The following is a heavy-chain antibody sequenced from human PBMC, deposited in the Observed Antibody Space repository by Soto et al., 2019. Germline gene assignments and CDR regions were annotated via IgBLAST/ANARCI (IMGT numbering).Heavy chain of an antibody. Sequence: QVRLVQSGTEVKTPGASVKVSCKASGYTFVTRSISWVRQAPGQGLEWIGWMSVYNGNTKYAQTLQGRVTLTADTSTTTAYLELTSLTPDDTAIYYCARDPISWDYYEGSGGSDYWGQGTLVAVSS. D-gene: IGHD3-3*01. V-gene: IGHV1-18*04. J-gene: IGHJ4*02. CDR3: ARDPISWDYYEGSGGSDY. CDR2: MSVYNGNT. CDR1: GYTFVTRS.